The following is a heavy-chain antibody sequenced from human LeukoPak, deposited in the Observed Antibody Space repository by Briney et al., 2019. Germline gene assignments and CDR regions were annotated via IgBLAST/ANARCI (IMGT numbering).Heavy chain of an antibody. Sequence: PGGSLRLSSAASGFTFSSYWMHWVRQAPGKGLVWVSRINSDGSSTAYADSVKGRFTISRDNAKNTLYLQMNSLRAEDTAVYYCTRSLSGYDYSPDYWGQGTLVTVPS. CDR2: INSDGSST. D-gene: IGHD6-25*01. J-gene: IGHJ4*02. CDR1: GFTFSSYW. CDR3: TRSLSGYDYSPDY. V-gene: IGHV3-74*03.